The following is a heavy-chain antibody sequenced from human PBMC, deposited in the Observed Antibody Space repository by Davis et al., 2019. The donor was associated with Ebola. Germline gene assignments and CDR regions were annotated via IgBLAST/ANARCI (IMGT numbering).Heavy chain of an antibody. CDR3: ARDRDLELTGYYYYYYGMDV. Sequence: GESLKISCAASGFTFSSYEMNWVRQAPGKGLEWVSYISSSGSTIHYADSVKGRFTISRDNAKNSLYLQMNSLRSDDTAVYYCARDRDLELTGYYYYYYGMDVWGQGTTVTVSS. CDR2: ISSSGSTI. J-gene: IGHJ6*02. V-gene: IGHV3-48*03. CDR1: GFTFSSYE. D-gene: IGHD1-7*01.